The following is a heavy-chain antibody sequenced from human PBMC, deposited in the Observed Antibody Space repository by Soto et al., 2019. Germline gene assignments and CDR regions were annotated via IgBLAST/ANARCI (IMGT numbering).Heavy chain of an antibody. D-gene: IGHD3-3*01. Sequence: EAQLVESGGGLVQPGRSLRLSCAGSGFIFDDFAIKWVRQAPGKGLEWVSGISWNSDSIGYADSVKGRFTISRDNTKNALYLQMNSLRVEDTALYYCTKVGGLYDFWSGPLHFDLWGQGTLVTVSS. J-gene: IGHJ4*02. CDR3: TKVGGLYDFWSGPLHFDL. CDR2: ISWNSDSI. CDR1: GFIFDDFA. V-gene: IGHV3-9*01.